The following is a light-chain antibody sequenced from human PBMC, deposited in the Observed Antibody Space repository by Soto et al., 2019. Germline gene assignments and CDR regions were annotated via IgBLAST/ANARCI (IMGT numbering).Light chain of an antibody. CDR1: QSLLHSNGYVY. V-gene: IGKV2-28*01. Sequence: EIVVTQSPLSLPVTPGEPASISCRSSQSLLHSNGYVYLDWYLQKPGQSPQLLIYLASNRASGVPDRFSGSGSRTDFTLKISRVEAEDVGIYYCMQALHTPRFGQGTKVEIK. CDR3: MQALHTPR. J-gene: IGKJ1*01. CDR2: LAS.